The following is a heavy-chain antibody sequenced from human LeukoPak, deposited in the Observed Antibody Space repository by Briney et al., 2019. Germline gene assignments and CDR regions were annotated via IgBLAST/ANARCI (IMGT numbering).Heavy chain of an antibody. CDR1: AYTFTDYY. J-gene: IGHJ4*02. CDR2: INPGSGDT. D-gene: IGHD1-26*01. V-gene: IGHV1-2*02. Sequence: ASVTVSCKASAYTFTDYYLHWVRQAPGQGLEWMGSINPGSGDTNYAPQFRGRVTLTTDTSFSTTYMDLSSLNSDDTAVYYCAREFSGSHTATDYWGQGTLVTVSS. CDR3: AREFSGSHTATDY.